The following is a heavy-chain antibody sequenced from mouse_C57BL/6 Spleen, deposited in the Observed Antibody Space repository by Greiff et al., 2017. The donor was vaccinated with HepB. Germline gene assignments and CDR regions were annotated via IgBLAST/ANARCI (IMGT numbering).Heavy chain of an antibody. D-gene: IGHD4-1*01. CDR3: ARLPYRPGAGWYFYV. V-gene: IGHV5-17*01. CDR1: GFTFSDYG. J-gene: IGHJ1*03. CDR2: ISSGSSTI. Sequence: EVKLVESGGGLAKPGGSLKLSCAASGFTFSDYGMHWVRQAPEKGLEWVAYISSGSSTIYYADTVKGRFTISRDNAKNTLFLQMTSLKSEDTAMYYCARLPYRPGAGWYFYVWGTATTVTVSS.